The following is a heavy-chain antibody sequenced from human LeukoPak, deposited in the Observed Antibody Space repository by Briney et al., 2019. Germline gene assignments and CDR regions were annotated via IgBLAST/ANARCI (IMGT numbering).Heavy chain of an antibody. CDR3: AKDSVGVMDY. CDR1: GFTCSSYA. V-gene: IGHV3-23*01. Sequence: PGGSLRLXCAASGFTCSSYAMSWVRQAPGKGLEWVSAISGSGGSTYYADSVKGRFTISRDNSKNTLYLQMNSLRAEDTAVYYCAKDSVGVMDYWGQGTLVTVSS. J-gene: IGHJ4*02. CDR2: ISGSGGST. D-gene: IGHD3-16*01.